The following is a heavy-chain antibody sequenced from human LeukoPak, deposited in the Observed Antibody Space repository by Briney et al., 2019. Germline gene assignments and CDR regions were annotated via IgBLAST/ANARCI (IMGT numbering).Heavy chain of an antibody. J-gene: IGHJ4*02. CDR2: INPDSGDT. CDR1: GYTFSGYQ. D-gene: IGHD3-10*01. V-gene: IGHV1-2*02. CDR3: ARRGTMIRGVM. Sequence: ASVKVSCKASGYTFSGYQMHWVRQAPGQRLEWMGWINPDSGDTDYAQNFQGRVTMTRDKSITTAYLQWSSLKASDTAMYYCARRGTMIRGVMWGQGTLVTVSS.